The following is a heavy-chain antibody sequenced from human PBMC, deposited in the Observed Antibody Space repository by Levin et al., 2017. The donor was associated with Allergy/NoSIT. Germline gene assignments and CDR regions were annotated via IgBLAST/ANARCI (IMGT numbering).Heavy chain of an antibody. Sequence: SCAASGFTFSSYAMSWVRQAPGKGLEWVSAISGSGRSTYYADSVKGRFTISRGNSKNTLYLQMNSLRAEDTAVYYCAKGNYGYFGVDLYYFDYWVQGTLVTVSS. V-gene: IGHV3-23*01. CDR1: GFTFSSYA. CDR3: AKGNYGYFGVDLYYFDY. J-gene: IGHJ4*02. D-gene: IGHD5-18*01. CDR2: ISGSGRST.